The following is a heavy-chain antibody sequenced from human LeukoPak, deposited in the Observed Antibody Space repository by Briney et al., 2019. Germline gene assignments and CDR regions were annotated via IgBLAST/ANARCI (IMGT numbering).Heavy chain of an antibody. CDR1: GGSVSSSGYY. D-gene: IGHD2-15*01. J-gene: IGHJ5*02. CDR2: IYFTGNT. V-gene: IGHV4-39*01. Sequence: PSETLSLTCTVSGGSVSSSGYYWGWIRQPPGKGLEWFGSIYFTGNTYYNPSFKSRVTLSVDTSKNQFSLKLTSVTAADTAVYYCARTLTRSCSGATCYFTWFDPWGQGAPVTVSS. CDR3: ARTLTRSCSGATCYFTWFDP.